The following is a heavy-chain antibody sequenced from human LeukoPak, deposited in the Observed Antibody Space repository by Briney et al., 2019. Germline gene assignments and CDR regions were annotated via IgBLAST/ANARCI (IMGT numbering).Heavy chain of an antibody. Sequence: SETLSLTCTVSGGSISSGDYYWSWIRQPPGKGLEWIGYIYYSGSTYYNPSLKSRVTISVDTSKNQLSLKLSSVTAADTAVYFCARHDLDGSYYYYYMDVWGKGTTVTVSS. V-gene: IGHV4-30-4*08. J-gene: IGHJ6*03. D-gene: IGHD6-25*01. CDR2: IYYSGST. CDR1: GGSISSGDYY. CDR3: ARHDLDGSYYYYYMDV.